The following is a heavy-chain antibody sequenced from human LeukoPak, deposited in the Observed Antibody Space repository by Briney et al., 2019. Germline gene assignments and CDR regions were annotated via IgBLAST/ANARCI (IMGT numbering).Heavy chain of an antibody. J-gene: IGHJ6*04. CDR3: ARVGYSSGWGKYYYYYGMDV. Sequence: ASVKVSRKASGGTFSSYAISWVRQAPGQGLEWMGGIIPIFGTANYAQKFQGRVTITADKSTSAAYMELSSLRSEDTAVYYCARVGYSSGWGKYYYYYGMDVWGKGTTVTVSS. D-gene: IGHD6-19*01. V-gene: IGHV1-69*06. CDR2: IIPIFGTA. CDR1: GGTFSSYA.